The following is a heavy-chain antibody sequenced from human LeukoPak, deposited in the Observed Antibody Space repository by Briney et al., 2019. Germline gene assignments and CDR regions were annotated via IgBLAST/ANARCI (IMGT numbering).Heavy chain of an antibody. Sequence: ASVKVSCKASGYTFTSYAMNWVRQAPGQGLEWMGWINTNTGNPTYAQGFTGRFVFSLDTSVSTAYLQISSLKAEDTAVYYCARETYSMVATFQNWFDPWGQGTLATVSS. D-gene: IGHD5-12*01. J-gene: IGHJ5*02. CDR1: GYTFTSYA. CDR3: ARETYSMVATFQNWFDP. CDR2: INTNTGNP. V-gene: IGHV7-4-1*02.